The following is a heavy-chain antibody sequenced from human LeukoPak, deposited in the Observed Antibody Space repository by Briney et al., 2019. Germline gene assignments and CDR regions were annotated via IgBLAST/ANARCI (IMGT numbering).Heavy chain of an antibody. CDR1: GFTFSIYA. V-gene: IGHV3-23*01. CDR3: ARDYGDY. J-gene: IGHJ4*02. Sequence: GGSLRLSCAASGFTFSIYAMTWARQAPGKGLEWVSTLSGSGGSTYYADSVKGRFTISRDNSKNTLSLQMNSLRAEDTAVYYCARDYGDYWGQGTLVTVSS. CDR2: LSGSGGST. D-gene: IGHD4-17*01.